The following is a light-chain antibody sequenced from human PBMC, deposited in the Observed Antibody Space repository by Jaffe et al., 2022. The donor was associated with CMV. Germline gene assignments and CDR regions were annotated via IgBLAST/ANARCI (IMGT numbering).Light chain of an antibody. CDR3: NSRDSSGNNVV. CDR1: SLRGYY. Sequence: SSELTQDPAVSVALGQTVRITCQGDSLRGYYASWYQQKPGQAPVIVIYGKNNRPSGIPDRFSGSSSGNTASLTITGAQAEDEADYYCNSRDSSGNNVVFGGGTKLTVL. CDR2: GKN. J-gene: IGLJ2*01. V-gene: IGLV3-19*01.